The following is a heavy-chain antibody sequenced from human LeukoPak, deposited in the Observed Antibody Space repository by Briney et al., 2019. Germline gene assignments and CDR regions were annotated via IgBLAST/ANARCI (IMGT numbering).Heavy chain of an antibody. Sequence: GGSLRLSCAASGFTFSSYSMNWVRQAPGKGLEWVSYISSSSSTIYYADSMKGRFTISRDNAKNSLYLQMNSLRAEDTAVYYCARDRGAARPYYFDYWGQGTLVTVSS. J-gene: IGHJ4*02. CDR2: ISSSSSTI. CDR1: GFTFSSYS. D-gene: IGHD6-6*01. V-gene: IGHV3-48*01. CDR3: ARDRGAARPYYFDY.